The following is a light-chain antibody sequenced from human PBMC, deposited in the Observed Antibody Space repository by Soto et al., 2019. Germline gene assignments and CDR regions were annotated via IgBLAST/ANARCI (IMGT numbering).Light chain of an antibody. Sequence: QSALTQPASVSGSPGQSITISCTGSSSDVGRYNYVSWYQHHPGKAPKLMIYEVSNRPSGVSNRFSGSKSGNTASLTISGLQAEDEADYHCSSYTSSSTPYVFGTGTKLTVL. CDR3: SSYTSSSTPYV. J-gene: IGLJ1*01. CDR2: EVS. V-gene: IGLV2-14*01. CDR1: SSDVGRYNY.